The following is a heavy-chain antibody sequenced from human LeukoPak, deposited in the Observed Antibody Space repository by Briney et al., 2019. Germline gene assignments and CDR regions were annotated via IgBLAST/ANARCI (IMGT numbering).Heavy chain of an antibody. CDR2: VSGSGTST. J-gene: IGHJ4*02. Sequence: GGSLRLSCAASGFTFSSYAMSWVRQAPGKGLEWVSAVSGSGTSTYYADSVKGRFSISRDNFKNTLYLQMNSLRAEDTAVYYCAKDFLGGYQDYWGQGTLVSVSS. CDR3: AKDFLGGYQDY. V-gene: IGHV3-23*01. CDR1: GFTFSSYA. D-gene: IGHD3-22*01.